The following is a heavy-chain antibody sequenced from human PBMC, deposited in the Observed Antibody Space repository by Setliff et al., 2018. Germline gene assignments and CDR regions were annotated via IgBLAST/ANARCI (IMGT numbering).Heavy chain of an antibody. CDR2: IYYSGST. Sequence: KPSETLSLTCAVSGYSISSGYYWSWIRQPPGKGLEWIGYIYYSGSTNYNPSLKSRVTISVDTSKNQFSLKLSSVTAADTAVYYCARGPRYSGSYYVNYWGQGTLVTVSS. J-gene: IGHJ4*02. CDR1: GYSISSGYY. V-gene: IGHV4-61*01. D-gene: IGHD1-26*01. CDR3: ARGPRYSGSYYVNY.